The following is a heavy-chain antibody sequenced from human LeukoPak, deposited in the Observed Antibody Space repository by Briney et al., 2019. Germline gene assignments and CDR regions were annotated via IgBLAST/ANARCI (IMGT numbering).Heavy chain of an antibody. CDR3: ARGSGDILTGYYPIFRYYFDY. V-gene: IGHV4-59*08. Sequence: SETLSLTCTVSGGSISSYYWSWIRQPRGKGLEWIGYIYYSGSTNYNPSLKSRVTISVDTSKNQFSLKLSSVTAADTAVYYCARGSGDILTGYYPIFRYYFDYWGQGTLVTVSS. D-gene: IGHD3-9*01. CDR1: GGSISSYY. J-gene: IGHJ4*02. CDR2: IYYSGST.